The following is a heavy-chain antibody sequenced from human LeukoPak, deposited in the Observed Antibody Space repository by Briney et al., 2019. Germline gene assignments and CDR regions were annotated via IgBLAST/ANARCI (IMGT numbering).Heavy chain of an antibody. D-gene: IGHD6-19*01. CDR3: YVSGWTEDIDN. CDR1: GITSSSHA. V-gene: IGHV3-64D*06. CDR2: ISDNGGMT. Sequence: GGSLRLSCSASGITSSSHAMHWVRQAPGKGLEYVSAISDNGGMTFYADSVKGRFTISRDNSKNTLYLQMSSLRGEDTAVYYCYVSGWTEDIDNWGQGTLVTVSS. J-gene: IGHJ4*02.